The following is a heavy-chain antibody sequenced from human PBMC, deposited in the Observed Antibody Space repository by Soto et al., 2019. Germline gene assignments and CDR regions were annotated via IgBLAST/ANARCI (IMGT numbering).Heavy chain of an antibody. CDR3: ARDRGSGRY. Sequence: PGGSLRLSCVTSGLTFSNYWLSWVRQAPGKGLEWVANINQAGNKKYYVDSVKGRLTISRDNAKNSLYLQMNSLKAEDTAVYYCARDRGSGRYWGQGTLVTVSS. D-gene: IGHD2-8*02. V-gene: IGHV3-7*05. CDR1: GLTFSNYW. CDR2: INQAGNKK. J-gene: IGHJ4*02.